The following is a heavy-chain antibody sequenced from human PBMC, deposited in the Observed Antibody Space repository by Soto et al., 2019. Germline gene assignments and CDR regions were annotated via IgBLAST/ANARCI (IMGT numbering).Heavy chain of an antibody. CDR2: IIPILGIA. J-gene: IGHJ2*01. V-gene: IGHV1-69*02. CDR3: ARSRYYDILTGYYDYWYFDL. Sequence: SVKVSCKASGGTFSNYNISWVRQAPGQGLEWMGRIIPILGIANYAQKFQGRVTITADKSTSTAYMELSRLRSEDTAVYYCARSRYYDILTGYYDYWYFDLWGRGTLVTVSS. CDR1: GGTFSNYN. D-gene: IGHD3-9*01.